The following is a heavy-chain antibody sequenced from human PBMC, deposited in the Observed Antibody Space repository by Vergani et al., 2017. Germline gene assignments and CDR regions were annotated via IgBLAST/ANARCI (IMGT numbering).Heavy chain of an antibody. D-gene: IGHD5-18*01. V-gene: IGHV3-9*01. Sequence: EVQLVESGGGLVQPGRSLRLSCAASGFTFDDYAMHWVRQAPGKGLEWIGSLYASGSTYYSPSLKSRVAISIDTSKNHFSLRLSSVTAADTAVYYCARHLRGYSYGVFDYWGQGREVTVSS. CDR2: SLYASGST. J-gene: IGHJ4*02. CDR1: GFTFDDYA. CDR3: ARHLRGYSYGVFDY.